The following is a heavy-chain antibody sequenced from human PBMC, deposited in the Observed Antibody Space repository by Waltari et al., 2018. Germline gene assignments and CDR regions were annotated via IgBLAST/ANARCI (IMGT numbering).Heavy chain of an antibody. CDR3: ARDQCSGGSCYRTNYYYGMDV. D-gene: IGHD2-15*01. Sequence: QVQLVQSGAEVKKPGSSVKVSCKASGGTFSSYAISWVRQAPGQGLEWMGRIFPILGIANYAQKFQGRVTITADKSTSTAYMELSSLRSEDTAVYYCARDQCSGGSCYRTNYYYGMDVWGQGTTVTVSS. V-gene: IGHV1-69*04. J-gene: IGHJ6*02. CDR2: IFPILGIA. CDR1: GGTFSSYA.